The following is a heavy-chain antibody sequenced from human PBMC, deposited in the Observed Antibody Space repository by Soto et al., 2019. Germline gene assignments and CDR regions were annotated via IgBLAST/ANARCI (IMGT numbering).Heavy chain of an antibody. J-gene: IGHJ6*02. CDR3: KGIVVVPAANNYGMDV. Sequence: RWSLRLSCAASGFTFSSYAMNWFRQAPGKGLEWVSAISGSGGSTYYADSVKGRFTISRDNSKNTLYLQMNSLRAEDTAVYYCKGIVVVPAANNYGMDVWGQGTTVTVSS. V-gene: IGHV3-23*01. CDR1: GFTFSSYA. D-gene: IGHD2-2*01. CDR2: ISGSGGST.